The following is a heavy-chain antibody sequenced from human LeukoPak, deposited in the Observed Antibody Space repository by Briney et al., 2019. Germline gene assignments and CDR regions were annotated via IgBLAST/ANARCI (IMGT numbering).Heavy chain of an antibody. CDR2: INHSGST. J-gene: IGHJ6*02. CDR1: GGSISSGGYY. D-gene: IGHD3-9*01. V-gene: IGHV4-39*01. CDR3: ARHPRIYDILTGYYPLTYYYYGMDV. Sequence: SETLSLTCTVSGGSISSGGYYWSWIRQPPGKGLEWIGEINHSGSTNYNPSLKSRVTISVDTSKNQFSLKLSSVTAADTAVYYCARHPRIYDILTGYYPLTYYYYGMDVWGQGTTVTVSS.